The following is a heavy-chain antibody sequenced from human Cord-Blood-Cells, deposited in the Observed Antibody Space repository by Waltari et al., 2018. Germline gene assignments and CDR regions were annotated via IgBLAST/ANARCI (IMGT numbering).Heavy chain of an antibody. CDR2: IYTRGST. D-gene: IGHD3-22*01. CDR1: GGSISSYY. J-gene: IGHJ6*02. V-gene: IGHV4-4*07. Sequence: QVQLQESGPGLVKPSETLSLTCTVSGGSISSYYWSWIRQPAGKGLEWIGRIYTRGSTNYNPSLKGRVTMSVDTSKNQFSLKLSSVTAADTAVYYCARDDSSGYYYYYGMDVWGQGTTVTVSS. CDR3: ARDDSSGYYYYYGMDV.